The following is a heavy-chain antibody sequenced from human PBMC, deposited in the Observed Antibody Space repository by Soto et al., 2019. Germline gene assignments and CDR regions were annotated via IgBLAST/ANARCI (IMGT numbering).Heavy chain of an antibody. CDR3: TRVGARDCSAATSPMAY. Sequence: QVQLQESGPGLVKPSETLSLTCTVSGDSISNYHWSWIRHPPGTGLGRIGYFSFLGSTNYNPSLKRPVTIGVATSENQFSLQVTPGTGAATAVDSGTRVGARDCSAATSPMAYWDQGAL. V-gene: IGHV4-59*01. J-gene: IGHJ4*02. D-gene: IGHD2-21*01. CDR2: FSFLGST. CDR1: GDSISNYH.